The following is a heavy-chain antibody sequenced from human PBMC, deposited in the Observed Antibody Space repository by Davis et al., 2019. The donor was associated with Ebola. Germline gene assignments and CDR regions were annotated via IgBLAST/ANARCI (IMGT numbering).Heavy chain of an antibody. Sequence: GGSLRLSCAASGFTFDDYAMHWVRQAPGKGLEWVSSISSSSSYIYYADSVKGRFTISRDNAKNSLYLQMNSLRAEDTAVYYCARDRNYYALGMDVWGQGTTVTVSS. V-gene: IGHV3-21*01. CDR2: ISSSSSYI. CDR3: ARDRNYYALGMDV. J-gene: IGHJ6*02. CDR1: GFTFDDYA. D-gene: IGHD3-10*01.